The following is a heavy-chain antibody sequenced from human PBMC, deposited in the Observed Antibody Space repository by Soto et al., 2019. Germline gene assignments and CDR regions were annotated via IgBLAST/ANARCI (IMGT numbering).Heavy chain of an antibody. CDR2: IIPRLGVA. V-gene: IGHV1-69*02. D-gene: IGHD3-22*01. CDR3: ATVSDGAIYDLRFDL. J-gene: IGHJ2*01. CDR1: GGPFSVYT. Sequence: QLQLVQSGAEVKEPGSSVRVSCTASGGPFSVYTVSWVRQAPGQGLEWMGRIIPRLGVANYAQNCQGRVRITADRSTATAFLALINLRSEDTAMYYCATVSDGAIYDLRFDLWGRDTLVTVSS.